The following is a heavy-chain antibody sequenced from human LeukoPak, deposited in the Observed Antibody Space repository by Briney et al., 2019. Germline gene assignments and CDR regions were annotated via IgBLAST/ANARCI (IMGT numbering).Heavy chain of an antibody. V-gene: IGHV7-4-1*02. J-gene: IGHJ6*02. CDR3: ARGITIFGVVPRYYYYGMDV. D-gene: IGHD3-3*01. CDR2: INTNTGNP. Sequence: GAPVKVSCKASGYTFTSYAMNWVRQAPGQGLEWMGWINTNTGNPTYAQGFTGRFVFSLDTSVSTAYLQISSLKAEDTAVYYCARGITIFGVVPRYYYYGMDVWGQGTTVTVSS. CDR1: GYTFTSYA.